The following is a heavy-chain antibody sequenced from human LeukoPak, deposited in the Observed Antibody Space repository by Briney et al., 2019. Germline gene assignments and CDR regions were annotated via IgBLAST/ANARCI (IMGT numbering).Heavy chain of an antibody. CDR3: ARGIQRWLQLSDDGFDI. J-gene: IGHJ3*02. V-gene: IGHV4-39*07. CDR2: IFYTGST. CDR1: GGSISSGSYY. D-gene: IGHD5-24*01. Sequence: SETLSLTCSVSGGSISSGSYYWGWIRQPPGRGLEWIGSIFYTGSTYFNPSLKSRVTISVDTSKNQFSLKLSSVTAADTAVYYCARGIQRWLQLSDDGFDIWGQGTMVTVSS.